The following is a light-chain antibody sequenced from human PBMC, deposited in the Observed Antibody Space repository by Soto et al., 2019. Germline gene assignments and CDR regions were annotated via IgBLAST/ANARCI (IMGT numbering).Light chain of an antibody. Sequence: DIVMTQSPDSLAVSLGERATINCKSSQSVLYSSNNKNYLAWYQQKPGQPPKLLIYWASTRESGVPDRFSGSGSETDSTLTISRLQAEDVAVYYCQQYYTTPLTFGGGTKVEIK. J-gene: IGKJ4*01. CDR1: QSVLYSSNNKNY. V-gene: IGKV4-1*01. CDR3: QQYYTTPLT. CDR2: WAS.